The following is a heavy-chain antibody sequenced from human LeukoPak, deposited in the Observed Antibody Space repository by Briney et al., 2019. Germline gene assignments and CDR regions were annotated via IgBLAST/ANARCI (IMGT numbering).Heavy chain of an antibody. CDR3: ARGAGSTISNDAFDI. Sequence: SETLSLTCTVSDDSITIYYWTWIRQPPGKGLEWIGYIDHTGSTYYNPSLKSRITISVDTSKNQFSLKLSSVTAADTAVYYCARGAGSTISNDAFDIWGQGTMVTVSS. D-gene: IGHD5-24*01. CDR2: IDHTGST. V-gene: IGHV4-59*12. CDR1: DDSITIYY. J-gene: IGHJ3*02.